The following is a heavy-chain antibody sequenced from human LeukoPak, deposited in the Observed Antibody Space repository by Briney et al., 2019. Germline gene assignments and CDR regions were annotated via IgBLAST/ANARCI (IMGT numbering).Heavy chain of an antibody. CDR3: AKWGDFDILTGYYVSDF. J-gene: IGHJ4*02. CDR1: GFTFSNYA. CDR2: ITGRGSST. V-gene: IGHV3-23*01. D-gene: IGHD3-9*01. Sequence: GASLRLSCVASGFTFSNYAMSWVRQAAGKRLEGVSAITGRGSSTYYADSVKGRFTISRDNSRNTLFLQMNSLRAEDTAIYYCAKWGDFDILTGYYVSDFWGQGTLVTVSS.